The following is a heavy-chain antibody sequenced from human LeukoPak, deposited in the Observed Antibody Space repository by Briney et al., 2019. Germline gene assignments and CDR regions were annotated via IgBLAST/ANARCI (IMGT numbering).Heavy chain of an antibody. CDR3: ARGSRDTAMFLDF. D-gene: IGHD5-18*01. CDR1: GFTLTGHE. Sequence: GGSLRLSCVASGFTLTGHEMNWVRQAPGKGLERLSCISGSGSPSYYADSVKGRFTISRDNAKNSLYLQMNSLRAEDTAIYYCARGSRDTAMFLDFCGKGTLVTVSS. J-gene: IGHJ4*02. V-gene: IGHV3-48*03. CDR2: ISGSGSPS.